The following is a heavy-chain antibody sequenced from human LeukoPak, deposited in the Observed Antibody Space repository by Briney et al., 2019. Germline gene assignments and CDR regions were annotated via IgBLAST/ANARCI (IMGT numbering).Heavy chain of an antibody. V-gene: IGHV1-18*01. D-gene: IGHD3-3*01. J-gene: IGHJ4*02. CDR2: ISAYNGNT. CDR1: GYTFTSYV. CDR3: ARVSAPSYDFWSGYQSDFDY. Sequence: RASVKVSCLSSGYTFTSYVISWVRQAAGQGREGVGWISAYNGNTNYAQKLQGRVTMTTDTSTSTAYMELRSLRSDDTAVYYCARVSAPSYDFWSGYQSDFDYWGQGTLVTVSS.